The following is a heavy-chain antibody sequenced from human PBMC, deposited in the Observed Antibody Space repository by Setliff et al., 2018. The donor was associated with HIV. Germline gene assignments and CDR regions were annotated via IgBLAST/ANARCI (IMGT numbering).Heavy chain of an antibody. CDR1: GYTFTSYD. Sequence: ASVKVSCKTSGYTFTSYDVHWVRQATGQGLEWMGYLNPKSGDTGSAQRFQDRLTITADTSVSTAYLELGSLRSDDTAVYYCATPMFPNYHDNSVLIDWGQGTPGTVS. CDR2: LNPKSGDT. D-gene: IGHD3-22*01. J-gene: IGHJ1*01. V-gene: IGHV1-8*03. CDR3: ATPMFPNYHDNSVLID.